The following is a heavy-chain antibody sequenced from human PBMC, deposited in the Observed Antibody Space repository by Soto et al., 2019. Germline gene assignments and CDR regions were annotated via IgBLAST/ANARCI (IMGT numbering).Heavy chain of an antibody. D-gene: IGHD1-26*01. CDR2: IANRANNYAT. CDR1: GSIFSDHY. V-gene: IGHV3-72*01. CDR3: SRGYSGINSYALDI. J-gene: IGHJ3*02. Sequence: EVQLVESGGGLVQPGGALRLSCAASGSIFSDHYMDWVRQAPGKGLEWVGRIANRANNYATEYAASVKGRFTISRDDSKNSLYLQLNSLRAEDTAVYSCSRGYSGINSYALDIWGPGTMVTVSS.